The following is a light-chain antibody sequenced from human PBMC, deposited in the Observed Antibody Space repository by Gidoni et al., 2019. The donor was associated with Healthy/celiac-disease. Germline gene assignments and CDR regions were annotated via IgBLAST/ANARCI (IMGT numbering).Light chain of an antibody. Sequence: SYELTQPPSVSVSPGQTASITCSGDKLGDKYACWYQQKPGQSPVLVIYQDSKRPSGIPERFSGSKSGNTATLTISGTQAMDEADYYCQAWDSSQGGVFGTGTKVTVL. CDR1: KLGDKY. CDR2: QDS. J-gene: IGLJ1*01. CDR3: QAWDSSQGGV. V-gene: IGLV3-1*01.